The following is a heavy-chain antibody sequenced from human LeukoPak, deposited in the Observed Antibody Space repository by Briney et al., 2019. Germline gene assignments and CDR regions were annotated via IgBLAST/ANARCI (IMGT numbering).Heavy chain of an antibody. CDR1: GASIQNYY. V-gene: IGHV4-4*07. J-gene: IGHJ4*02. Sequence: PSETLSLTCSVTGASIQNYYWSWIRQPAGRGLEWIGRIYSFGMTDYNPSLTSRVTMSVDTSKNQFSLTLGSVTAADTAMYYCARDRAGDDSVVRLDYWGQGILVTVSS. CDR2: IYSFGMT. CDR3: ARDRAGDDSVVRLDY. D-gene: IGHD2-15*01.